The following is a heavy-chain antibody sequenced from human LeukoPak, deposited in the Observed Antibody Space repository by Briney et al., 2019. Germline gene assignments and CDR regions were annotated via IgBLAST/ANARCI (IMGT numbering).Heavy chain of an antibody. V-gene: IGHV1-2*02. CDR1: GYTFTGYY. Sequence: ASVKVSCKASGYTFTGYYMHWVRQAPGQGLEWMGWINPNSGGTNYAQKFQGRVTMTRDTSISTAYMELSRLRSDDTAVYYCARDAHYYGSGSYYHYYFYYYYMDVWGKGTTVTISS. CDR3: ARDAHYYGSGSYYHYYFYYYYMDV. J-gene: IGHJ6*03. D-gene: IGHD3-10*01. CDR2: INPNSGGT.